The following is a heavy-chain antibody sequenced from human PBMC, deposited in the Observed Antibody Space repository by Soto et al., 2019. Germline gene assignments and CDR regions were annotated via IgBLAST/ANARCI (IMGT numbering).Heavy chain of an antibody. D-gene: IGHD6-13*01. Sequence: SETLSLTCAVSGYSISCGYYGGWIRQPPGKGLEWIGSIYHTGNTYYSPSLESRVTISVDTSKSHFSLRLTSVTAADTAVYYCARARIVAAGTIIGYWGQGTLVTVSS. V-gene: IGHV4-38-2*01. CDR2: IYHTGNT. CDR1: GYSISCGYY. J-gene: IGHJ4*02. CDR3: ARARIVAAGTIIGY.